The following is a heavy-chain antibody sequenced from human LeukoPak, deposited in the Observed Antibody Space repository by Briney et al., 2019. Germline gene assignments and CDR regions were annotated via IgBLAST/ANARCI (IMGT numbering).Heavy chain of an antibody. D-gene: IGHD5/OR15-5a*01. CDR2: IYFSGQT. CDR1: GGPISSSTHR. CDR3: ARISMFPGDAWKSDLRFYFDN. V-gene: IGHV4-39*02. J-gene: IGHJ4*02. Sequence: PSETLSLTCTVSGGPISSSTHRWGWIRQPPGKGLERIGSIYFSGQTHYNFSLQSRVTLFVDTSKNHFSLNLTSVTAADTALYYCARISMFPGDAWKSDLRFYFDNWGPGTLVTVSS.